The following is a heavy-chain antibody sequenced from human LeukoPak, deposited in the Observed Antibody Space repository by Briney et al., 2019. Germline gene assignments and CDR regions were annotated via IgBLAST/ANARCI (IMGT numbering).Heavy chain of an antibody. D-gene: IGHD2-21*02. CDR2: INPSGGST. CDR1: GYTFTSYY. Sequence: ASVKVSCKASGYTFTSYYMHWVRQAPGQGLEWMGIINPSGGSTSYAQKFQGRVTMTRDTSISTAYMELSRLRSDDTAVYYCARDYCGGDCYQDYWGQGTLVTVS. J-gene: IGHJ4*02. CDR3: ARDYCGGDCYQDY. V-gene: IGHV1-46*01.